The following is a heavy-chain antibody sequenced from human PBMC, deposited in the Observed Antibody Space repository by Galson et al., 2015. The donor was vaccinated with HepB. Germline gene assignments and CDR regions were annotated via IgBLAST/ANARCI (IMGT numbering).Heavy chain of an antibody. CDR3: ASSLIRDGYNYDYFDY. D-gene: IGHD5-24*01. CDR2: IIPISAIA. Sequence: SVKVSCKASGYIFTKYYIHWVRQAPGQGLEWMGIIIPISAIANYAHKFQDRVTIIADESTSTAYMELSSLRSEDTAVYYCASSLIRDGYNYDYFDYWGQGTLVTVSS. CDR1: GYIFTKYY. J-gene: IGHJ4*02. V-gene: IGHV1-69*13.